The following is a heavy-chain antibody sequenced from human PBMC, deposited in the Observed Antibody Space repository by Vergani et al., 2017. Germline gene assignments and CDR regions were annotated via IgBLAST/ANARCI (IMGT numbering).Heavy chain of an antibody. D-gene: IGHD2-15*01. CDR3: AKTSWAYCSGGSCYPFDY. Sequence: EVQLLESGGGLVQPGGSLRLSCAASGFTFNNYAMAWVRQAPGKGLEWVSTIRGSGGSTYYADSVKGRFTISRDNSKNTRYLQMNSLRAEDTAVYYCAKTSWAYCSGGSCYPFDYWGQGTLVTVSS. V-gene: IGHV3-23*01. J-gene: IGHJ4*02. CDR1: GFTFNNYA. CDR2: IRGSGGST.